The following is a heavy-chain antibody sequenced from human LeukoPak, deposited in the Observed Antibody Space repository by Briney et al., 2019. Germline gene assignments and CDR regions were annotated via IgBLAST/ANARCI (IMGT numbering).Heavy chain of an antibody. V-gene: IGHV3-23*01. Sequence: GGSLRLSCAGSEFTFSSYAMSWVRQAPGKGLEWVSAISGGGGSTYYADSVKGRFTISRDNSKNTLYLQMNSLRAEDTAIYYCAKGRLWFGENYFDYWGQGTLVTVSS. CDR3: AKGRLWFGENYFDY. CDR2: ISGGGGST. D-gene: IGHD3-10*01. CDR1: EFTFSSYA. J-gene: IGHJ4*02.